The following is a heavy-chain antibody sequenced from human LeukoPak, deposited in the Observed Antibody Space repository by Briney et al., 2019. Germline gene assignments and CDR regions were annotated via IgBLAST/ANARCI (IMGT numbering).Heavy chain of an antibody. V-gene: IGHV3-53*01. J-gene: IGHJ3*02. CDR3: ARAWDGFDI. Sequence: GGSLRLSCAASGFTVSSNYMTWVRQAPGKGLEWVSVIHSGGSTYNADSVKGRFTISRDNSKNTVYLQMNSLGAEDTAVYYCARAWDGFDIWGQGTMVTVSS. CDR1: GFTVSSNY. CDR2: IHSGGST.